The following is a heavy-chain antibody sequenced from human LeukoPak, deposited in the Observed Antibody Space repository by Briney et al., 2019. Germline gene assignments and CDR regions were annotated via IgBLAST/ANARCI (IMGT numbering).Heavy chain of an antibody. J-gene: IGHJ4*02. V-gene: IGHV3-23*01. CDR1: GFTFSTYA. CDR3: AKDYNCFDSY. CDR2: ISASGGST. D-gene: IGHD5-12*01. Sequence: GGSLRLSCAASGFTFSTYAMNWVRQAPGKGLEWVSTISASGGSTYYADSVQGRFTISRDNSKNTLYLRMNSLRAEDTALYYCAKDYNCFDSYWGQGTLVTVSS.